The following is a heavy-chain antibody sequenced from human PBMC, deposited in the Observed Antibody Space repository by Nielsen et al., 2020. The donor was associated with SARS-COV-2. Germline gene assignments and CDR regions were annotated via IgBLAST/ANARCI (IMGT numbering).Heavy chain of an antibody. CDR2: ISYDGSNK. V-gene: IGHV3-30*04. D-gene: IGHD6-13*01. CDR1: GFTFSSYA. Sequence: GESLKISCAASGFTFSSYAMHWVRQAPGKGLEWVAVISYDGSNKYYADSVKGRFTISRDNSKNTLYLQMNSLRTEDTAVYYCARDSSSSWSRYYYYGMDVWGQGTTVSVSS. CDR3: ARDSSSSWSRYYYYGMDV. J-gene: IGHJ6*02.